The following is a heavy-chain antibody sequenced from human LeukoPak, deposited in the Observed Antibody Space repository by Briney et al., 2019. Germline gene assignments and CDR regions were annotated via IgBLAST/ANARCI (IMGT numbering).Heavy chain of an antibody. CDR1: GYTFTGYY. CDR2: INPNSGGT. J-gene: IGHJ3*02. V-gene: IGHV1-2*06. D-gene: IGHD6-19*01. Sequence: ASVKVSCKASGYTFTGYYMHWVRQAPGQGLERMGRINPNSGGTNYAQKFQGRVTMTRDTSISTAYMELSRLRSDDTAVYYCARDQGSGPTGDAFDIWGQGTMVTVSS. CDR3: ARDQGSGPTGDAFDI.